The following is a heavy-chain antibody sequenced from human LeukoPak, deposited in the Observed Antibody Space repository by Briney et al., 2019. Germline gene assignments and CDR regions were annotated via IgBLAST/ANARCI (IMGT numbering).Heavy chain of an antibody. CDR2: ISAYNGNT. CDR3: ASSRGYSGYDSTYFDY. Sequence: ASVKVSCKASGYTFTSYGISWVRQAPGQGLEWMGWISAYNGNTNYAQKLQGRVTITADESTSTAYMELSSLRSEDTAVYYCASSRGYSGYDSTYFDYWGQGTLVTVSS. D-gene: IGHD5-12*01. CDR1: GYTFTSYG. J-gene: IGHJ4*02. V-gene: IGHV1-18*01.